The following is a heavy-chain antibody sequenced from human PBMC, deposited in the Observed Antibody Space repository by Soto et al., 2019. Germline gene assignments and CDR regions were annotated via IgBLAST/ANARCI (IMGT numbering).Heavy chain of an antibody. J-gene: IGHJ3*02. D-gene: IGHD3-3*01. CDR2: IRSKAYGGTT. V-gene: IGHV3-49*03. CDR1: GFTFGDYA. Sequence: GGSLRLSCTASGFTFGDYAMSWFRQAPGKGLEWVGFIRSKAYGGTTEYAASVKGRFTISRDDSKSIAYLQMNSLKTEDTAVYYCTWNNLEWLFLAATSDAFDIWGQGTMVTVSS. CDR3: TWNNLEWLFLAATSDAFDI.